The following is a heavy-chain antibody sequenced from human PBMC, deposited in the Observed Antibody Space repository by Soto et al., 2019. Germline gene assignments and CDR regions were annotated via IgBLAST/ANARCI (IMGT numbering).Heavy chain of an antibody. D-gene: IGHD3-3*01. CDR2: LYWDDDK. CDR3: AHRVLRTVFGLVTTTAIYFDF. J-gene: IGHJ4*02. Sequence: QITLNESGPTQVKPRQTLTLTCTFSGFSLTTSGVGVGWVRQSPGKAPEWLALLYWDDDKPYSPSLKSRLTITKDTSKHQVVLTMADLDPADTATYYCAHRVLRTVFGLVTTTAIYFDFWGQGTPVAVSS. V-gene: IGHV2-5*02. CDR1: GFSLTTSGVG.